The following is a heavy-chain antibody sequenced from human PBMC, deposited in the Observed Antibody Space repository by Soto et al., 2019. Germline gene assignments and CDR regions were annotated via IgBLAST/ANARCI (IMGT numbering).Heavy chain of an antibody. D-gene: IGHD2-2*01. CDR3: ARLIVVPAPAGKSDYYYYMDV. V-gene: IGHV4-59*08. CDR1: GGSISSYY. CDR2: IYYSGST. J-gene: IGHJ6*03. Sequence: PSETLSLTCTVSGGSISSYYWSWIRQPPGKGLEWIGYIYYSGSTNYNLSLKSRVTISVDTSKNQFSLKLSSVTAADTAVYYCARLIVVPAPAGKSDYYYYMDVWGKGTTVTVSS.